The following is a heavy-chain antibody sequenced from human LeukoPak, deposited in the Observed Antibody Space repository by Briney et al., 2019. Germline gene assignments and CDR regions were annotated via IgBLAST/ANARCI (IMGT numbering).Heavy chain of an antibody. J-gene: IGHJ5*02. D-gene: IGHD2-8*01. Sequence: SETLSLTCAVYGGSFSGYYWSWIRQPPGKGLEWIGEINHSGSTNYNPSLTSRVTISVDASKNQFSLKLSSVTAADTAVYYCANTPYCTNGVCYLHWFDPWGQGTLVTVSS. CDR1: GGSFSGYY. V-gene: IGHV4-34*01. CDR3: ANTPYCTNGVCYLHWFDP. CDR2: INHSGST.